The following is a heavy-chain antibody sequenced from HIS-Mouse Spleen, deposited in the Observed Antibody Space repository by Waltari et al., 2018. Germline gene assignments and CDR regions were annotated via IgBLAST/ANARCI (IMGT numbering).Heavy chain of an antibody. CDR1: GGSISSSSYY. Sequence: QLQLQESGPGLVKPSETLSLTCTVSGGSISSSSYYWGWIRQPPGKGLEWIGSIYYSGTTSNHPSSKSRVTISVDTSKNQFSLKLGSVTAADTAVYYCASRDWGYWYFDLWGRGTLVTVSS. D-gene: IGHD7-27*01. CDR3: ASRDWGYWYFDL. V-gene: IGHV4-39*01. CDR2: IYYSGTT. J-gene: IGHJ2*01.